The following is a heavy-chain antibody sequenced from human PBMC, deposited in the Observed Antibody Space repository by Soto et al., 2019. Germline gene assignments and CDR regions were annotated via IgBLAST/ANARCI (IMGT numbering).Heavy chain of an antibody. CDR1: GYTFSTYY. V-gene: IGHV1-46*01. CDR2: INPSGGST. CDR3: AXXXXXXXYFDY. J-gene: IGHJ4*02. Sequence: QVQLVQSGAEVKKPGASVKVSCKASGYTFSTYYMHWVRQAPGQGYEWMGIINPSGGSTTYAQKFQGRVTMTRDTSTTTVYMELSSLKSEDTAVXXXAXXXXXXXYFDYWGQGTLVTVSS.